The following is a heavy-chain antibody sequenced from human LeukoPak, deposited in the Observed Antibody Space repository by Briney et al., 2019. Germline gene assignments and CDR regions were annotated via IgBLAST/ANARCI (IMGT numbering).Heavy chain of an antibody. Sequence: PGGSLRLSCAASGFIFSRNNMNWVRQAPGKGLEWVSYISSSGTTIYYADSVKGRFTISRDNAKNSLYLQMNSLRAEDTAVYYCARGIQLWLIASYFDYWGQGTLVTVSS. CDR1: GFIFSRNN. D-gene: IGHD5-18*01. CDR2: ISSSGTTI. CDR3: ARGIQLWLIASYFDY. J-gene: IGHJ4*02. V-gene: IGHV3-48*04.